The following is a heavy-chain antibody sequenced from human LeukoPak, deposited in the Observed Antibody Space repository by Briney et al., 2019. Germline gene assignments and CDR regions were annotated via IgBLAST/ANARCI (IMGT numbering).Heavy chain of an antibody. V-gene: IGHV1-18*01. J-gene: IGHJ4*02. CDR2: ISAYNGNT. Sequence: ASVKVSCKASGYTFTSYGISWVRQAPGQGLEWMGWISAYNGNTNFAQKLQGRVTMTTDTSTSTAYMDLRSLRSDAPAVYYCARDQAATNTQVRFFLDWGQGTLVTVSS. CDR1: GYTFTSYG. CDR3: ARDQAATNTQVRFFLD. D-gene: IGHD6-13*01.